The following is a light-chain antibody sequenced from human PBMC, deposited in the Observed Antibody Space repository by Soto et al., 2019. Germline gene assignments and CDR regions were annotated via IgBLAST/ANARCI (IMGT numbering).Light chain of an antibody. CDR3: QEYGSSRT. Sequence: EVVLTQSPGTLSLSPGERATLSCRAGQSVSSTYLAWYQQKPGQAPRVLIYGASTRATGVPDRFSGSGSGINFTLTISRLEPDDFAVYYCQEYGSSRTFGQGTRLEIK. CDR1: QSVSSTY. CDR2: GAS. V-gene: IGKV3-20*01. J-gene: IGKJ5*01.